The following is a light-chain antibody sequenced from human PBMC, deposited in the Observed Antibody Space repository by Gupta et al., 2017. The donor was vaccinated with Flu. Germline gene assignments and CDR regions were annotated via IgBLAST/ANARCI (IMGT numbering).Light chain of an antibody. Sequence: QSALTQPASVSASPGQSITISCSGVTSDVGRYNYVSWYQQHPGKAPKLLIYQVNVRPSGVSNRFSGSKSGNTASLTISGLQAEDEADYYCSSYISSTTLVVFGGGTNLAVL. V-gene: IGLV2-14*01. CDR3: SSYISSTTLVV. J-gene: IGLJ2*01. CDR2: QVN. CDR1: TSDVGRYNY.